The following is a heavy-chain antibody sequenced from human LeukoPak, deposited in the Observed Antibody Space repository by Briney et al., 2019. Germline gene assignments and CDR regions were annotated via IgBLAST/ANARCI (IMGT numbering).Heavy chain of an antibody. CDR1: GGSFSDYS. D-gene: IGHD4-23*01. V-gene: IGHV1-69*04. CDR3: ARGMVAVVTTDY. Sequence: SVKVSCKASGGSFSDYSISWVRQAPGQGLEWMGRIIPILGIANYAQKFQGRVTITADKSTSTAYMELSSLRSEDTAVYYCARGMVAVVTTDYWGQGTLVTVSS. CDR2: IIPILGIA. J-gene: IGHJ4*02.